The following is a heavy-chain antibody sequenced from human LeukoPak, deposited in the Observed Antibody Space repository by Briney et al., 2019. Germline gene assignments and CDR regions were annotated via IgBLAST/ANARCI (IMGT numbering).Heavy chain of an antibody. CDR3: ARVGHIAAAGTYDY. J-gene: IGHJ4*02. CDR2: IYYSGST. Sequence: SETLSLTCTVSGXSISXYYXXWXXXPXGXGLEWIXYIYYSGSTNYNPSLKSRVTISVDTSKNQFSLKLSSVTAADTAVYYCARVGHIAAAGTYDYWGQGTLVTVSS. D-gene: IGHD6-13*01. CDR1: GXSISXYY. V-gene: IGHV4-59*08.